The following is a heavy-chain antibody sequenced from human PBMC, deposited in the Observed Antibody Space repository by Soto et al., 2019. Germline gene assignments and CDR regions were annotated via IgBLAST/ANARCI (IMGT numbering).Heavy chain of an antibody. CDR1: GGSISSGDYY. D-gene: IGHD2-2*01. Sequence: PSETLSLTCTVSGGSISSGDYYWGWIRQPPGKGLEWIGSIYYSGSTYYNPSLKSRVTISVDTSKNQFSLKLSSVTAADTAVYYCARLGASPAATIDYWGQGTLVTVSS. CDR3: ARLGASPAATIDY. CDR2: IYYSGST. V-gene: IGHV4-39*01. J-gene: IGHJ4*02.